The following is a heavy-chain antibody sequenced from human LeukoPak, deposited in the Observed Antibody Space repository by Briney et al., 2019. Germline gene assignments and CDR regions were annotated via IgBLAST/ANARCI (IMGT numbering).Heavy chain of an antibody. J-gene: IGHJ4*02. CDR3: ARQGPWFGELLQNRNSGFDY. CDR2: ISAYHGNT. Sequence: ASVKVSCKASGYTFTSYGISWVRQAPGQGLEWMGWISAYHGNTNYAQKLQGRVTITTDTSTSTAYMELRSLRSDDTAVYYCARQGPWFGELLQNRNSGFDYWGQGTLVTVSS. CDR1: GYTFTSYG. V-gene: IGHV1-18*01. D-gene: IGHD3-10*01.